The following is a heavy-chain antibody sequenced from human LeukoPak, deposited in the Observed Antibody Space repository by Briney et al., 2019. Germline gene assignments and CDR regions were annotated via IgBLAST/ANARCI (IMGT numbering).Heavy chain of an antibody. V-gene: IGHV1-2*02. J-gene: IGHJ4*02. CDR1: GYTFTGYY. Sequence: ASVKVSCKASGYTFTGYYMHWVRQAPGQGLEWMGWINPNSGGTNYAQKFQGRVTMTRDTSISTAYMELSRLRSDDTAVYYCARFRYYYGSGSYGFDYWGQGTLVTVSS. CDR3: ARFRYYYGSGSYGFDY. D-gene: IGHD3-10*01. CDR2: INPNSGGT.